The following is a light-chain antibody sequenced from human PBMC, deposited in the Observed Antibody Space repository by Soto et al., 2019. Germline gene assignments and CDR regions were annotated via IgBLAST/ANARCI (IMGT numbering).Light chain of an antibody. CDR1: SSNIGGNS. CDR2: DDD. CDR3: GSWDSSLSAYV. V-gene: IGLV1-51*01. Sequence: QSVLTQPPSVSAAPGQNVTISCSGSSSNIGGNSVSWYQQLPGTAPKLLIYDDDKRPSGIPDRFSGSKSGTSATLGITGFQTGDEADYYCGSWDSSLSAYVFGTGTKVTVL. J-gene: IGLJ1*01.